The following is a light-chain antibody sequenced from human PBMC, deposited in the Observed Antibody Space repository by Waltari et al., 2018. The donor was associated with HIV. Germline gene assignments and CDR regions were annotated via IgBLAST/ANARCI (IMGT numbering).Light chain of an antibody. V-gene: IGLV1-40*01. CDR2: GNI. Sequence: QSVLTQPPSVSGAPGQRVTISCTGSSSNIGAGYYVHWYKQLPGTAPKLLTYGNINRPSGVPDRFSGSKSGPSASLAITGLQTEDEADYYCQSYDSSLSGSVFGGGTKLTVL. J-gene: IGLJ3*02. CDR3: QSYDSSLSGSV. CDR1: SSNIGAGYY.